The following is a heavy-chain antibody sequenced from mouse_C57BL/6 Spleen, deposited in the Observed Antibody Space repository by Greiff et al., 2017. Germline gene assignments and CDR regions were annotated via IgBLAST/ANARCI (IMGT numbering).Heavy chain of an antibody. D-gene: IGHD1-1*01. CDR3: ARYDGSRRGYAMDY. Sequence: QVQLQQPGAELVMPGASVKLSCKASGYTFTSYWMPWVKQRPGQGLEWIGEIDPSDSYTNYNQKFKGKSTLTVDKSSSTAYMQLSSLTSEDSAVYYGARYDGSRRGYAMDYWGQGTSVTVSS. J-gene: IGHJ4*01. V-gene: IGHV1-69*01. CDR1: GYTFTSYW. CDR2: IDPSDSYT.